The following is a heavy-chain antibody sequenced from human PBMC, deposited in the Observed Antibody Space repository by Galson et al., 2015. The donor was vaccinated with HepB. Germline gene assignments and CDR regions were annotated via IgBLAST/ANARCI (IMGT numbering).Heavy chain of an antibody. Sequence: SLRLSCAASGFSFSRHWMSWVRQAPGKGLEWVASIRQDGSEEFYVDSVKGRFTISRDNAKNSLYLQMNTLRAGDTALYYCASNFEWLLSVLNRWGQGTTVPVSS. V-gene: IGHV3-7*03. CDR1: GFSFSRHW. J-gene: IGHJ6*02. CDR2: IRQDGSEE. CDR3: ASNFEWLLSVLNR. D-gene: IGHD3-9*01.